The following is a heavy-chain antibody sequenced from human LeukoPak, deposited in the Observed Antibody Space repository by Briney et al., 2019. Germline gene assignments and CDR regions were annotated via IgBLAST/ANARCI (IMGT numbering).Heavy chain of an antibody. V-gene: IGHV3-23*01. CDR1: GFTFRNSA. CDR2: IIGNSVST. D-gene: IGHD5-24*01. J-gene: IGHJ4*02. CDR3: AKGRRDGYNYPFFDS. Sequence: PGGSLRLSCAASGFTFRNSAMSWVRQAPGKGLEWVSNIIGNSVSTYYADFVKGRFTISRDNSNNTLFLQMNSLGADDTAIYFCAKGRRDGYNYPFFDSWGQGAWVVVSS.